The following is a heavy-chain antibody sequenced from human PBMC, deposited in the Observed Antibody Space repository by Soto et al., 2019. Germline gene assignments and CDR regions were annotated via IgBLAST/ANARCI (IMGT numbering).Heavy chain of an antibody. CDR2: IYPVDSDT. CDR3: IKTGGSVLEF. V-gene: IGHV5-51*01. CDR1: GYSFVSYG. Sequence: PGELLQIPSNGSGYSFVSYGIAWVRQMPGKGLEWMGSIYPVDSDTTYGPSIQGQVTISADKPTTTFYLRWNTRRALDSPVYYGIKTGGSVLEFRGKGTHVPVTS. J-gene: IGHJ4*02. D-gene: IGHD5-12*01.